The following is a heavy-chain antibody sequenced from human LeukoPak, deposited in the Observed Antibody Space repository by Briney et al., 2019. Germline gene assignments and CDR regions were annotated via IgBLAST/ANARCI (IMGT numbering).Heavy chain of an antibody. Sequence: GGSLRLSCAASGFSISNDWMSWVRQAPGKGLEWVARVKSRSAGETTDYAAPVKGRFTISRDDSKNTLYLQMNSLKTEDTAVYYCTLIQGWGSGSYYRDFWGQGTLVTASS. CDR3: TLIQGWGSGSYYRDF. V-gene: IGHV3-15*01. CDR2: VKSRSAGETT. J-gene: IGHJ4*02. D-gene: IGHD3-10*01. CDR1: GFSISNDW.